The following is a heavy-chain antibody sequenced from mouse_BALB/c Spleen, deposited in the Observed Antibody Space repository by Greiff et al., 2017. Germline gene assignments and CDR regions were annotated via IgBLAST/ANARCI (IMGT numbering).Heavy chain of an antibody. V-gene: IGHV5-17*02. D-gene: IGHD2-1*01. CDR1: GFTFSSFG. CDR2: ISSGSSTI. Sequence: EVQGVESGGGLVQPGGSRKLSCAASGFTFSSFGMHWVRQATEKGLEWVAYISSGSSTIYYADTVKGRFTISRDNTKNTLFLQMTSLMSEDTAMYYCARSLYGNFFDCWGQGTTLTVSS. J-gene: IGHJ2*01. CDR3: ARSLYGNFFDC.